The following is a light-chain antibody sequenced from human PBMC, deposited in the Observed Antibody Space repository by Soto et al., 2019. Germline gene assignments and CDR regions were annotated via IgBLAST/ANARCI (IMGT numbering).Light chain of an antibody. V-gene: IGLV1-40*01. CDR1: SSNIGAGYD. CDR2: GNT. CDR3: AIWDDSLNGWV. Sequence: QSVLTQPPSVSGAPGQRVTISCTGSSSNIGAGYDVHWYQQRPGTAPKLLIFGNTNRPSVVPDRFSGSKSGTSASLAISGLQSEDEADYYCAIWDDSLNGWVFGGGTKLTVL. J-gene: IGLJ3*02.